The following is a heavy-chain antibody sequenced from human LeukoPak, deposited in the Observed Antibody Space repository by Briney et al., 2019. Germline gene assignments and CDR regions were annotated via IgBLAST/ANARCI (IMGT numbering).Heavy chain of an antibody. CDR2: IYASGNT. CDR3: ASYREAYDLYPHGLDV. J-gene: IGHJ3*01. Sequence: SETLSLTCSVSGASVSTTAYFWNWIRQPAGEGLEWIGRIYASGNTHYNPSLKSRVTMSLDTSKNQFSLTMNSVTAADSAVYFCASYREAYDLYPHGLDVWGLGTVVTVSS. V-gene: IGHV4-61*02. CDR1: GASVSTTAYF. D-gene: IGHD5-24*01.